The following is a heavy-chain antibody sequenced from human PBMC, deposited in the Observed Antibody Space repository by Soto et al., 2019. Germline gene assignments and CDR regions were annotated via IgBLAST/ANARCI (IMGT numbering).Heavy chain of an antibody. Sequence: SETLSLTCAVYGGSFSGYYWSWIRQPPGKGLEWIGEINHSGSTNYNPSLKSRVTISVDTSKNQFSLKLGSVTAADTAVYYCARDVGATFRNWFDPWGQGTLVTVSS. V-gene: IGHV4-34*01. CDR1: GGSFSGYY. CDR3: ARDVGATFRNWFDP. D-gene: IGHD1-26*01. CDR2: INHSGST. J-gene: IGHJ5*02.